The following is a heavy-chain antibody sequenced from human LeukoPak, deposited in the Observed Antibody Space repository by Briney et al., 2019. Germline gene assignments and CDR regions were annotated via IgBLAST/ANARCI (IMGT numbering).Heavy chain of an antibody. D-gene: IGHD6-13*01. CDR3: ARDNIYSSSWYYYYGMDV. Sequence: ASAKVSCKASGYTFTGYYMHWVRQAPGQGLEWMGWINPNSGGTNYAQKFQGRVTMTRDTSISTAYMELSRLRSDDTAVYYCARDNIYSSSWYYYYGMDVWGQGTTVTVSS. J-gene: IGHJ6*02. CDR1: GYTFTGYY. CDR2: INPNSGGT. V-gene: IGHV1-2*02.